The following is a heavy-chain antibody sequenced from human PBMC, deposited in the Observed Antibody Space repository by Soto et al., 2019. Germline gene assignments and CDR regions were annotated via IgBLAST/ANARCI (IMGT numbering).Heavy chain of an antibody. Sequence: SETLSLTCAVSGVSITSTTWWSWVRQPPGKGLEWIGEIHHSGRTNYNPSLKNRVIILVDKSKNQFSLNLSSVTAADTAEYYCARDLRIAVSGPFDHWGQGILVTVS. CDR2: IHHSGRT. J-gene: IGHJ4*02. CDR1: GVSITSTTW. D-gene: IGHD6-19*01. V-gene: IGHV4-4*02. CDR3: ARDLRIAVSGPFDH.